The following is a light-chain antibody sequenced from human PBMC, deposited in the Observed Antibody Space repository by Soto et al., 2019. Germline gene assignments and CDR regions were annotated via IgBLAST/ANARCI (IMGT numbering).Light chain of an antibody. CDR3: QQLNSYPPYT. CDR2: SAS. Sequence: DIQLTQSPSFLSASVGDRVTITCRASQGVSNYLAWYQQKPGKAPKLLIYSASTLQSGVPSRFSGSGSGTDFTLTIGSPQPEDFATYYCQQLNSYPPYTFGQGTQLEIK. V-gene: IGKV1-9*01. J-gene: IGKJ2*01. CDR1: QGVSNY.